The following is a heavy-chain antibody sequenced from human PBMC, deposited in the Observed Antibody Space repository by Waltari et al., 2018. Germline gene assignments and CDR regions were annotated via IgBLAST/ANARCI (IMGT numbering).Heavy chain of an antibody. D-gene: IGHD3-10*01. CDR3: TRDLYGSGGDWFDP. J-gene: IGHJ5*02. V-gene: IGHV3-21*01. CDR2: IGGTHSNI. Sequence: EVRLAESGGGLVKPGGSLRLSCIASGFEFSDWDMNWVRQTPGTGLEWVSSIGGTHSNIFYAESVKGRFIVSRDNAKCSLYLQMDNLRAEDSGLYYCTRDLYGSGGDWFDPWGQGTLVTVSS. CDR1: GFEFSDWD.